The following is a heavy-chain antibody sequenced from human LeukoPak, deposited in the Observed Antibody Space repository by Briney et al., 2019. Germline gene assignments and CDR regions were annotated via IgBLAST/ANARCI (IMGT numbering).Heavy chain of an antibody. V-gene: IGHV4-59*01. J-gene: IGHJ4*02. D-gene: IGHD5-18*01. Sequence: SETLSLTCTVSGGSISSYYWSWIRQPPGKGLEWIGYIYYSGSTNYNPPLKSRVTISVDTSKNQFSLKLSSVTAADTAVYYCARSGLYSYGSVDYWGQGTLVTVSS. CDR2: IYYSGST. CDR1: GGSISSYY. CDR3: ARSGLYSYGSVDY.